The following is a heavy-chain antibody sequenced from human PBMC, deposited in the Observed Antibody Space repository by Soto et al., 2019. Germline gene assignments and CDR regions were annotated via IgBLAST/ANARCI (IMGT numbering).Heavy chain of an antibody. CDR2: IIPIFGTA. CDR1: GGTFSSYA. D-gene: IGHD3-3*01. J-gene: IGHJ4*02. CDR3: AASPLWSGYYYYFDY. Sequence: SVKVSCKASGGTFSSYAISWVRQAPGQGLEWMGGIIPIFGTANYAQKFQGRVTITADESTSTAYMELSSLRSEDTAVYYCAASPLWSGYYYYFDYWGQGTLVTVSS. V-gene: IGHV1-69*13.